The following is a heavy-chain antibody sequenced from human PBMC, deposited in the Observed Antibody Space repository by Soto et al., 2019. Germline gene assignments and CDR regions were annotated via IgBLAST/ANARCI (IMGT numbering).Heavy chain of an antibody. CDR3: ASLGRGSESYPSHYYYGMDV. V-gene: IGHV1-69*06. CDR1: GGTFSSYA. Sequence: QVQLVQSGEEVKKPGSSVKVSCKASGGTFSSYAISWVRLAPGQGLEWMGGIIPIFGTANYAQKFQGRVTITADKSTITAYMELSSLRSEDTAVYYCASLGRGSESYPSHYYYGMDVWGQGTTVTVSS. J-gene: IGHJ6*02. D-gene: IGHD1-26*01. CDR2: IIPIFGTA.